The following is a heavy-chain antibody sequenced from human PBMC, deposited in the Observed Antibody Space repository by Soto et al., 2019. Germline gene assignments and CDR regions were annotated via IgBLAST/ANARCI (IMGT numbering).Heavy chain of an antibody. CDR1: GGSFSGYY. Sequence: SETLSLTCAVYGGSFSGYYWSWIRQPPGKGLEWIGEINHSGSTNYNPSLKSRVTISVDTSKNQFSLKLSSVTAADTAVYYCAREKDIVVVVAATKSPYFDYWGQGTLVTVSS. CDR2: INHSGST. CDR3: AREKDIVVVVAATKSPYFDY. D-gene: IGHD2-15*01. V-gene: IGHV4-34*01. J-gene: IGHJ4*02.